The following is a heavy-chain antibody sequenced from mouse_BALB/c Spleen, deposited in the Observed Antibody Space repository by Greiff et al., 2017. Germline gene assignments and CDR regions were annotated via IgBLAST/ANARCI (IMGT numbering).Heavy chain of an antibody. V-gene: IGHV1S135*01. CDR1: GYSFTGYN. CDR3: ARGGYGNLFAY. Sequence: ESGPELGKPGASVKISCKASGYSFTGYNMYWVKQSHRKSLEWIGYIDPYNGGTSYNQKSKGKATLTVDKSSSTAYMHLNSLTSEDSAIYYCARGGYGNLFAYWGQGTLVTVSA. J-gene: IGHJ3*01. CDR2: IDPYNGGT. D-gene: IGHD2-10*02.